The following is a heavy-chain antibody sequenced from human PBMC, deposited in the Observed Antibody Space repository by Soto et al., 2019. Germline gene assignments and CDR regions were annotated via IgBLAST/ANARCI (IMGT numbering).Heavy chain of an antibody. D-gene: IGHD6-19*01. V-gene: IGHV3-21*04. CDR3: ARGDGTGLYNSGWSPRY. CDR2: ISGSSTYI. CDR1: GFTFSYYS. Sequence: EVQLVESGGGLVKPGESLRVSCAASGFTFSYYSLHWVRQAPGKGLEWVSSISGSSTYIYYADRVKGRFTISRDNAKNSPYRRMDSLRAEETAVHYCARGDGTGLYNSGWSPRYWGQGTLVTVSS. J-gene: IGHJ4*02.